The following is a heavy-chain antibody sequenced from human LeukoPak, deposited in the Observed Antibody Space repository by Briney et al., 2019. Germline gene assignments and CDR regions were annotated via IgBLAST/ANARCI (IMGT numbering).Heavy chain of an antibody. J-gene: IGHJ5*01. CDR3: ARNLDS. Sequence: GGSLRLSCSASGFTFSTYNMNWVRHAPGKGLEWVSFIGTSSGAIYYADSVKGRFTISRDDAKKSLYLQMNSLRGEDTAVYYCARNLDSWGQGALVTVSS. CDR1: GFTFSTYN. V-gene: IGHV3-48*01. CDR2: IGTSSGAI.